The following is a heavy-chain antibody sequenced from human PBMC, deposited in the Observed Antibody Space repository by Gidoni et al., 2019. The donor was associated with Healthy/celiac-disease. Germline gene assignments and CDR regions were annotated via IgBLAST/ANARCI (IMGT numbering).Heavy chain of an antibody. D-gene: IGHD1-1*01. CDR3: ARDRGSYNWNDCAVIDY. CDR1: GFTFSSYS. Sequence: EVQLVESGGGLVKPGGSLRLSCAASGFTFSSYSMNGVRQAPGKGLEWVSSISSSSSYIYYADSVKGRFTISRDNAKNSLYLQMNSLRAEDTAVYYCARDRGSYNWNDCAVIDYWGQGTLVTVSS. CDR2: ISSSSSYI. V-gene: IGHV3-21*01. J-gene: IGHJ4*02.